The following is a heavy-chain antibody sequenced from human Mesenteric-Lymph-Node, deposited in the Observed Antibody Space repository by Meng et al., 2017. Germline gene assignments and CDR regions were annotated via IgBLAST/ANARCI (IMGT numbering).Heavy chain of an antibody. V-gene: IGHV4-34*01. J-gene: IGHJ4*02. CDR2: INHSGST. CDR1: GGSFSGYY. CDR3: ARVVTALWGYYFDY. Sequence: GELRTWDAGVVKPSEVLSLTCAVCGGSFSGYYWGWIRQPPGKGLEWIGEINHSGSTNYNPSLKSRVTISVDKSKNQFSLKLSSVTAADTAVYYCARVVTALWGYYFDYWGQGTLVTVSS. D-gene: IGHD2-21*02.